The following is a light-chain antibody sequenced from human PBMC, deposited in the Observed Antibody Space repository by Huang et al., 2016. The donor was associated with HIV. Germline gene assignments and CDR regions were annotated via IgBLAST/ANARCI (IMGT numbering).Light chain of an antibody. Sequence: DIQMTQPPSSLSASVGDRVTITCRASQSISRYLSWYQQKPGKAPKFLIYTASNLQSGVPSSFSGSGSGTDFTLTISSLQPEDFATYYCQQSYSTPPSTFGQGTKVEIK. V-gene: IGKV1-39*01. CDR2: TAS. J-gene: IGKJ1*01. CDR1: QSISRY. CDR3: QQSYSTPPST.